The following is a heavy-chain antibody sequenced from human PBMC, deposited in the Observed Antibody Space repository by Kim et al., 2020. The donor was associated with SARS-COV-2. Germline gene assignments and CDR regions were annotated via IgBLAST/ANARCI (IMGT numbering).Heavy chain of an antibody. D-gene: IGHD4-4*01. Sequence: GGSLRLSCAASGFTFSSYGMHWVRQAPGKGLEWVAVISYDGSNKYYADSVKGRFTISRDNSKNTLYLQMNSLIAEDTAVYYCAKPLADYSNYDTPFDYWG. CDR1: GFTFSSYG. V-gene: IGHV3-30*18. CDR3: AKPLADYSNYDTPFDY. J-gene: IGHJ4*01. CDR2: ISYDGSNK.